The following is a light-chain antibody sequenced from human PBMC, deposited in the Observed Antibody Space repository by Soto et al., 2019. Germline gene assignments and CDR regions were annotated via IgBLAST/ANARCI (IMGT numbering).Light chain of an antibody. CDR3: QQYGSSPWT. J-gene: IGKJ1*01. Sequence: EVVMTQSPATLSVSPGEGATLSCRASQSVTSNYLAWYQQKPGQAPRLLMFRTSTRATGIPDRFSGSGSGTDFTLTISRLEPEDFAVYYCQQYGSSPWTFGQGTKVDIK. CDR2: RTS. V-gene: IGKV3-20*01. CDR1: QSVTSNY.